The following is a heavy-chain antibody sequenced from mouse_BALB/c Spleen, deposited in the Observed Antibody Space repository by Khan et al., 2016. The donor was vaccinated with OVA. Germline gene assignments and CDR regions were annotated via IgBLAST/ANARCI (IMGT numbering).Heavy chain of an antibody. V-gene: IGHV2-2*02. CDR1: GFSLTDYS. CDR2: IWSAGST. CDR3: ARRGYDYGRGALFAY. D-gene: IGHD2-4*01. Sequence: VQLQESGPGLVQPSQSLSITCTVSGFSLTDYSVHWVRQSPGKGLEWLGVIWSAGSTDYNAAFISRLTISKDNSRSKVFFKMNSLQPNDTAIYYCARRGYDYGRGALFAYWGQGTLVTVSA. J-gene: IGHJ3*01.